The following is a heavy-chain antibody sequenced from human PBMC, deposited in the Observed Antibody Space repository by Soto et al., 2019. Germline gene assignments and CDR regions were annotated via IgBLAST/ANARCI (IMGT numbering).Heavy chain of an antibody. Sequence: GASVKVSCKASGYTFHNYGVTWVRQAPGQGLECMGRISVYNANTNYAQKFQGRVTMTTDTSTSTAYMELRSLRSDDTAVYYCARARTPYGDYDAFDIWGQGTMVTVSS. CDR3: ARARTPYGDYDAFDI. V-gene: IGHV1-18*01. J-gene: IGHJ3*02. CDR1: GYTFHNYG. D-gene: IGHD4-17*01. CDR2: ISVYNANT.